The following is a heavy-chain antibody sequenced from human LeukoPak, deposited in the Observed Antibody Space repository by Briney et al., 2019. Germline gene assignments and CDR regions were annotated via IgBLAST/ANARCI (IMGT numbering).Heavy chain of an antibody. D-gene: IGHD1-26*01. CDR3: ARESGIVGATLFDY. Sequence: ASVKVSCKASGYTFTGYYMHWVRQAPGQGLEWMGIINPSVVSTSYAQKFQGRVTMTRDMSTSTVYMELSSLRSEDTAVYYCARESGIVGATLFDYWGQGTLVTVSS. CDR2: INPSVVST. CDR1: GYTFTGYY. V-gene: IGHV1-46*01. J-gene: IGHJ4*02.